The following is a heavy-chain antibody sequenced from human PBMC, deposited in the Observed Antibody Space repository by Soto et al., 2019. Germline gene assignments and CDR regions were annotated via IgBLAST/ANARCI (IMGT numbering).Heavy chain of an antibody. CDR2: IYYSGST. J-gene: IGHJ4*02. V-gene: IGHV4-59*01. D-gene: IGHD3-3*01. CDR1: GGSISSYY. CDR3: ARGLTIFGVVRSLNFDY. Sequence: SETLSLTCTVSGGSISSYYWSWIRQPPGKGLEWIGYIYYSGSTNYNPSLKSRVTISVDTSKNQFSLKLSSATAADTAVYYCARGLTIFGVVRSLNFDYWGQGTLVTVSS.